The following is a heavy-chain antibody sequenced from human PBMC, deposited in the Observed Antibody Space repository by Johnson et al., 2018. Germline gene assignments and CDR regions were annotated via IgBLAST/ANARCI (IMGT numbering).Heavy chain of an antibody. Sequence: VQLVQSGGGLVQQRGSLRLSCAASGFTFSSYVMTWVRQAPGKWLDWGSDIRCSGGSTYYADFVKGRFTISRDNTKNTLYLHMSSLKAEDTAVYYCAKKTVYCGSGSYYYFDNWGQGTLVTVSS. D-gene: IGHD3-10*01. J-gene: IGHJ4*02. CDR1: GFTFSSYV. V-gene: IGHV3-23*04. CDR3: AKKTVYCGSGSYYYFDN. CDR2: IRCSGGST.